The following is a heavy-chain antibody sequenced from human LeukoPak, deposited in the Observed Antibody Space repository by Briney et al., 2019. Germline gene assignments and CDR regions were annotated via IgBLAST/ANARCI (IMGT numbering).Heavy chain of an antibody. Sequence: GGSLRLSCAASGFSFTTYWMGWVRQAPGKGLEWVSLIYSGGSTYYADSVKGRFTISRDNAKNSLYLQMNSLRAEDTAVYYCARDFLDSSGTNYWGQGTLVTVSS. J-gene: IGHJ4*02. V-gene: IGHV3-66*01. CDR1: GFSFTTYW. CDR3: ARDFLDSSGTNY. CDR2: IYSGGST. D-gene: IGHD3-22*01.